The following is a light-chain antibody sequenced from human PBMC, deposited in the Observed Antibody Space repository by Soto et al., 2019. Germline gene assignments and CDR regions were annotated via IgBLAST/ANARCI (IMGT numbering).Light chain of an antibody. CDR2: AAS. Sequence: DIQMTQSPSSLSASVGDRVTITCRASQSISSYLNWYQQKPGKAPKLLIYAASSLQSGVPSRFSGSGSGTGFTLTISSLQPEDFATYFCQQSYSTPPWTFGQGTKVDI. CDR3: QQSYSTPPWT. V-gene: IGKV1-39*01. CDR1: QSISSY. J-gene: IGKJ1*01.